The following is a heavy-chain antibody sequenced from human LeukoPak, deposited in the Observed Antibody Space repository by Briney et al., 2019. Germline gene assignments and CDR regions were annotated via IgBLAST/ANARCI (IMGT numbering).Heavy chain of an antibody. V-gene: IGHV3-20*04. J-gene: IGHJ3*02. CDR3: ARVKWGSPGEAFDI. Sequence: PGGSLRLSCAASGFTFDDYGMSWVRQAPGKGLEWVSDINWNGGSIDYADSVKGRFTISRDNAKNFLYLQMNSLRAEDTALYYCARVKWGSPGEAFDIWGQGTMVTVSS. CDR1: GFTFDDYG. D-gene: IGHD3-10*01. CDR2: INWNGGSI.